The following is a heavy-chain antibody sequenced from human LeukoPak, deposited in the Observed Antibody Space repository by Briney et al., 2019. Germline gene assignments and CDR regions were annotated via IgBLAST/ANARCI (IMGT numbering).Heavy chain of an antibody. CDR3: ARLNAGDCSSTSCYMIDRYYFDY. CDR1: GGSISSYY. Sequence: SETLFLTCTVSGGSISSYYWSWIRQPPGKGLEWIGYIYTSGSTNYNPSLKSRVTISVDTSKNQFSLKLSSVTAADTAVYYCARLNAGDCSSTSCYMIDRYYFDYWGQGTLVTVSS. J-gene: IGHJ4*02. D-gene: IGHD2-2*02. CDR2: IYTSGST. V-gene: IGHV4-4*09.